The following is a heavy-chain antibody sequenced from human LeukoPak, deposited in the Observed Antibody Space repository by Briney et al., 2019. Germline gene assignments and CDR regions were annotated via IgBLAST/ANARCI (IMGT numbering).Heavy chain of an antibody. CDR1: GGSISSYY. CDR2: IYYSGST. CDR3: AREVITFGGVIVWRYFDY. D-gene: IGHD3-16*02. V-gene: IGHV4-59*01. J-gene: IGHJ4*02. Sequence: SETLSLTCTVSGGSISSYYWSWIRQPPGKGLEWIGYIYYSGSTNYNPSLKSRVTISVDTSKNQLSLKLSSVTAADTAVYYCAREVITFGGVIVWRYFDYWGQGTLVTVSS.